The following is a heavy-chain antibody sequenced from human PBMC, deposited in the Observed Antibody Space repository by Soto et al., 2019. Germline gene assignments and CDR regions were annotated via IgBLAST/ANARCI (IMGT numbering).Heavy chain of an antibody. Sequence: PSETLSLTCTVSGGSVSSGSYYWSWIRQPPGKGLEWIGYIYYSGSTNYNPSLKSRVTISVDTSKNQFSLKLSSVTAADTAVYYCARFSGAPTASQQDYWGQGTLVTVSS. D-gene: IGHD1-26*01. V-gene: IGHV4-61*01. CDR3: ARFSGAPTASQQDY. J-gene: IGHJ4*02. CDR1: GGSVSSGSYY. CDR2: IYYSGST.